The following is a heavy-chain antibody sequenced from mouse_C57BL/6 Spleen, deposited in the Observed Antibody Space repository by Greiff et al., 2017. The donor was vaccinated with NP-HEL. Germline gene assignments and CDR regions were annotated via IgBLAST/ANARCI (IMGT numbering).Heavy chain of an antibody. CDR1: GYAFSSSW. CDR2: IYPGDGDT. Sequence: LQESGPELVKPGASVKISCKASGYAFSSSWMNWVKQRPGKGLEWIGRIYPGDGDTNYNGKFKGKATLTADKSSSTAYMQLSSLTSEDSAVYFCAREDYLDYWGQGTTLTVSS. CDR3: AREDYLDY. V-gene: IGHV1-82*01. J-gene: IGHJ2*01.